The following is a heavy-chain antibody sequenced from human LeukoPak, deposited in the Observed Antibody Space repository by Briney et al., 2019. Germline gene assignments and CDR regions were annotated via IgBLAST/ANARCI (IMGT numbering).Heavy chain of an antibody. V-gene: IGHV4-61*02. CDR3: ARNDYSNYVDY. CDR2: IYTSGST. Sequence: SETLSLTCTVSGASISSGSYYWSWIRQPAGKGLEWIGRIYTSGSTNYNPSLKSRVTTSVDTSKNQFSLRLSSVTAADTAVYYCARNDYSNYVDYWGQGTLVTVSS. J-gene: IGHJ4*02. CDR1: GASISSGSYY. D-gene: IGHD4-11*01.